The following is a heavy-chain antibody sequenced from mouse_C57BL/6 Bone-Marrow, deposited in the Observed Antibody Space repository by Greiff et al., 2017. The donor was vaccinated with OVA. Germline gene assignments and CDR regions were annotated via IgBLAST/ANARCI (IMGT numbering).Heavy chain of an antibody. V-gene: IGHV1-82*01. CDR1: GYAFSSSG. J-gene: IGHJ2*01. CDR3: ARGRIYLSY. CDR2: IYPGDGDT. Sequence: VKLMESGPELVKPGASVKISCKASGYAFSSSGMNWVKQRPGKGLEWIGRIYPGDGDTNYNGKFKGKATLTADKSSSTAYMQLSSLTSEDAAVYFCARGRIYLSYWGQGTTLTVSS. D-gene: IGHD2-1*01.